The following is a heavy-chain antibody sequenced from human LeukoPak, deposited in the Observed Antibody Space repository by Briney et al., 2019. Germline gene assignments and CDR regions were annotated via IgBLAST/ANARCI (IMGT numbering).Heavy chain of an antibody. J-gene: IGHJ6*03. D-gene: IGHD1-26*01. V-gene: IGHV4-39*01. Sequence: SETLSLTCSVSGGSISSSSYYWGWIRQPPGKELEWIGSVSHSGNSYYNPSLKSRVTISIDTSKSQFSLKLSSVTAADTAVYYCARRATDVADHYYYYYMDVWGKGTPVTVSS. CDR2: VSHSGNS. CDR1: GGSISSSSYY. CDR3: ARRATDVADHYYYYYMDV.